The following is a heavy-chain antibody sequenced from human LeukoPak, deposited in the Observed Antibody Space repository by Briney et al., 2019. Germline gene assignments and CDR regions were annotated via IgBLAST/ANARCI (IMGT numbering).Heavy chain of an antibody. D-gene: IGHD3-10*01. Sequence: GASVKVSCKASGGTFSSYAISWVRQAPGQGLEWMGGIIPIFSTAIYAQKFQGRVTITTDDYTSTAYMELSSLRSEDTDVYYCARDTAPMVRGRLRSSFDYWGQGTLVTVSS. CDR1: GGTFSSYA. J-gene: IGHJ4*02. CDR2: IIPIFSTA. V-gene: IGHV1-69*05. CDR3: ARDTAPMVRGRLRSSFDY.